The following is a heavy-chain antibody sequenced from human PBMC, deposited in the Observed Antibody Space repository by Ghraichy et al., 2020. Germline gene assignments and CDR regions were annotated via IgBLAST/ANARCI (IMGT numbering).Heavy chain of an antibody. CDR1: GYTFTSYD. V-gene: IGHV1-8*02. Sequence: ASVKVSCKASGYTFTSYDINWVRQATGQGLEWMGWMNPNSGNTGYAQKFQGRVTMTRNTSISTAYMELSSLRSEDTAVYYCARIYCSSTSCYRQGIGYWGQGTLVTVSS. J-gene: IGHJ4*02. CDR2: MNPNSGNT. CDR3: ARIYCSSTSCYRQGIGY. D-gene: IGHD2-2*02.